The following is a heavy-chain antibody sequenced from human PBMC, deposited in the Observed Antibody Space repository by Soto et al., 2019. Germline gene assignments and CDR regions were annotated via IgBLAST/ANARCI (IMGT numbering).Heavy chain of an antibody. J-gene: IGHJ6*03. CDR2: ITGSGGST. CDR1: GFTFSSYA. Sequence: GGSLSLSCAASGFTFSSYAMSWIRQAPGKGLEWVSAITGSGGSTYYADSVKGRFTISRDNSKNTLYLQMNSLRAEDTAVYYCANVKSTGSYYYYYMDVWGKGTAVTVSS. V-gene: IGHV3-23*01. CDR3: ANVKSTGSYYYYYMDV. D-gene: IGHD3-9*01.